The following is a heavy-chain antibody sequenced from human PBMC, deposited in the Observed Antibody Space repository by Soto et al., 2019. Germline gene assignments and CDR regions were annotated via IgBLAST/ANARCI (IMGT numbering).Heavy chain of an antibody. CDR3: ARDSGYYYDSSGYPCNALDI. CDR2: INAGNGNT. D-gene: IGHD3-22*01. J-gene: IGHJ3*02. V-gene: IGHV1-3*01. Sequence: GASVKVSCKASGYTFTSYAMHWVRQAPGQRLEWMGWINAGNGNTKYSQKFQGRVTITRDTSASTAYMELSSLRSEDTAVYYCARDSGYYYDSSGYPCNALDIWGQGTMVTVSS. CDR1: GYTFTSYA.